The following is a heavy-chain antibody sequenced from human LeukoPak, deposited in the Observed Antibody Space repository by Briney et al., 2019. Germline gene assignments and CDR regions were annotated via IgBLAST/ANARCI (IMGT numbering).Heavy chain of an antibody. V-gene: IGHV3-30*03. J-gene: IGHJ4*02. CDR1: GFSFSTYG. Sequence: HPGGSLRLSCATSGFSFSTYGMHWVRQAPGKGLEWVSVLSSDGGNKYYADSVKGRFTISRDNSKNTLYLQMNSLRAGDTAVYYCARETYCSGGSCYEDPPSFDYWGQGTLVTVSS. CDR2: LSSDGGNK. D-gene: IGHD2-15*01. CDR3: ARETYCSGGSCYEDPPSFDY.